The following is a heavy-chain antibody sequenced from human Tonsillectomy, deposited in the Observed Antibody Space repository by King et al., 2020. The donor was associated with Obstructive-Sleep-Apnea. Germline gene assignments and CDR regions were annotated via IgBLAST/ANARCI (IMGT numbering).Heavy chain of an antibody. Sequence: VQLVESGAEVKKPGASVKVSCKASGYTFTSYYMHWVRQAPGQGLEWMGIINPSGGSTSYAQKFQGRVTMTRDTSTSTVYMKLSSLRSEDTAVYYCARGGGSDTAMVDRDYFDYWGQGTLVTVSS. D-gene: IGHD5-18*01. CDR1: GYTFTSYY. CDR2: INPSGGST. V-gene: IGHV1-46*01. CDR3: ARGGGSDTAMVDRDYFDY. J-gene: IGHJ4*02.